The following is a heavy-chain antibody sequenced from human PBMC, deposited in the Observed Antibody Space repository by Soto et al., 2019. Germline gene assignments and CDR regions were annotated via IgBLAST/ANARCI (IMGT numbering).Heavy chain of an antibody. CDR2: INSGGTNR. Sequence: GGSLRLSCAASGFTFSSFEMNWFRQAPGKGLEWVSYINSGGTNRYYADSVKGRFTISRDDAKNSLFLQMNSLRSEDTAMYYCVKDGGGVRYNYNIRGDSWGQGTQVTVSS. CDR3: VKDGGGVRYNYNIRGDS. J-gene: IGHJ4*02. V-gene: IGHV3-48*03. CDR1: GFTFSSFE. D-gene: IGHD5-18*01.